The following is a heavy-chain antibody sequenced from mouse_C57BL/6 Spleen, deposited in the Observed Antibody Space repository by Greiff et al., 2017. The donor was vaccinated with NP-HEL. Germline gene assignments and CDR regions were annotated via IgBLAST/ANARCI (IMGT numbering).Heavy chain of an antibody. V-gene: IGHV1-61*01. CDR2: IYPSDSET. CDR3: ARRGLLRSDCDV. J-gene: IGHJ1*03. CDR1: GYTFTSYW. D-gene: IGHD1-1*01. Sequence: QVQLQQPGAELVRPGSSVKLSCKASGYTFTSYWMDWVKQRPGQGLEWIGNIYPSDSETHYNQKFKDKATLTVDKSSSTAYMQLSSLTSEDSAVYYCARRGLLRSDCDVWGTGTTVTVSS.